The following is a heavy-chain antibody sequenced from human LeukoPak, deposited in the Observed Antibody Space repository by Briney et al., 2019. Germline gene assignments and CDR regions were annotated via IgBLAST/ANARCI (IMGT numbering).Heavy chain of an antibody. D-gene: IGHD5-18*01. CDR1: GGSFSGYY. J-gene: IGHJ6*03. V-gene: IGHV4-34*01. CDR2: INHSGST. Sequence: SKTLSLTCAVYGGSFSGYYWSWIRQPPGKGLEWIGEINHSGSTNYNPSLKSRVTISVDTSKNQFSLKLSSVTAADTAVYYCAREDTAIAGGYYYMDVWGKGTTVTVSS. CDR3: AREDTAIAGGYYYMDV.